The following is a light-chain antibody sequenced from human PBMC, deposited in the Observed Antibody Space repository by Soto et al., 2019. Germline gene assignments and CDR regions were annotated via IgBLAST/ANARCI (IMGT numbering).Light chain of an antibody. Sequence: DIVMTQSPLSLPVTPGEPASISCRSSQSLLHSNGYNFLDWYLQKPGQSPQLLIYLGSNRASGVPDRCSGSGSGTDFTLKISRVEAEDVGVYYCMQALQSPRTFGQGTKVEFK. J-gene: IGKJ1*01. V-gene: IGKV2-28*01. CDR1: QSLLHSNGYNF. CDR2: LGS. CDR3: MQALQSPRT.